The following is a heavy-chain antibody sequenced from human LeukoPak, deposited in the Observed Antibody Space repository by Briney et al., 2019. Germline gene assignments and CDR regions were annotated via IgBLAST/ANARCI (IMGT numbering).Heavy chain of an antibody. CDR2: IIPIFGTA. CDR3: ARGLKAAADTSGY. J-gene: IGHJ4*02. D-gene: IGHD6-13*01. CDR1: GGTFSSYA. V-gene: IGHV1-69*13. Sequence: ASVKVSCKASGGTFSSYAISWVRQAPGQGLEWMGGIIPIFGTANYAQKFQGRVTITADESTSTAYMELSSLRSEDTAVYYCARGLKAAADTSGYWGQGTLVTVSS.